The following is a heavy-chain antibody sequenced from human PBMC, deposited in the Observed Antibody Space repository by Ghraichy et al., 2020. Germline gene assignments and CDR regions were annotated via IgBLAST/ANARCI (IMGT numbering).Heavy chain of an antibody. D-gene: IGHD6-19*01. CDR2: ISSSTRYI. V-gene: IGHV3-21*01. CDR1: GLMCSPNT. CDR3: SRGGGAGTPVLYHMDV. J-gene: IGHJ6*02. Sequence: GESLNISCVASGLMCSPNTMNWVRQAPGKGLEWVSSISSSTRYIYYADSVKGRFTISRDNAQNSLYLQMNSLRAEDTAVYYCSRGGGAGTPVLYHMDVWGLGTTVPVSS.